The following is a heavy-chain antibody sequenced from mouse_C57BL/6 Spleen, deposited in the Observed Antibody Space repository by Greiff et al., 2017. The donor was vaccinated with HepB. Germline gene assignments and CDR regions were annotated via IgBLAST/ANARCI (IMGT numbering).Heavy chain of an antibody. V-gene: IGHV3-6*01. CDR3: ARDPLITTVVVFDY. J-gene: IGHJ2*01. D-gene: IGHD1-1*01. CDR2: ISYDGSN. CDR1: GYSITSGYY. Sequence: EVQLQESGPGLVKPSQSLSLTCSVTGYSITSGYYWNWIRQFPGNKLEWMGYISYDGSNNYNPSLKNRIPITRDTSKNQFFLKLKSVTTEDTATYYCARDPLITTVVVFDYWGQGTTLTVSS.